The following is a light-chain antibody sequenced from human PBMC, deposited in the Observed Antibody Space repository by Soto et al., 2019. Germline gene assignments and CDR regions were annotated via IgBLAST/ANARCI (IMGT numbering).Light chain of an antibody. CDR2: GAS. V-gene: IGKV3-20*01. Sequence: EIVLTQSPGTLSLSPGERATLSCRASQSVNSTYLAWYQHKPGQAPRVLIFGASIRATGIPDRFSGSGSGTDFTLTISRLEPEDFAVYYCQLYGSSPTYTFGQGTTREIK. CDR1: QSVNSTY. CDR3: QLYGSSPTYT. J-gene: IGKJ2*01.